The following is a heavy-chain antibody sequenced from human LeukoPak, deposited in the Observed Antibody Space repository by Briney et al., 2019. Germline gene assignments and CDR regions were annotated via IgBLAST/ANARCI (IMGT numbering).Heavy chain of an antibody. Sequence: PGGSLRLSCAASGFTFSSYAMSWVRQAPGKGLEWVSAISGSGGSTYYADSVKGRFTISRDNAKNSLYLQMNSLRVDDTTVYYCARGRNYYDDSGYQSVQSVKYFDFWGQGTLVTVSS. CDR1: GFTFSSYA. CDR2: ISGSGGST. D-gene: IGHD3-22*01. V-gene: IGHV3-23*01. CDR3: ARGRNYYDDSGYQSVQSVKYFDF. J-gene: IGHJ4*02.